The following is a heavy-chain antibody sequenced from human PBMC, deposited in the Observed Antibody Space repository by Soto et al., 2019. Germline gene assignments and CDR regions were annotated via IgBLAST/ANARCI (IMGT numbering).Heavy chain of an antibody. D-gene: IGHD1-26*01. CDR1: GFSFSDYY. CDR2: ISTSGSST. Sequence: GGSLSLSCAASGFSFSDYYMSWIRQAPGKGLEWVSLISTSGSSTDYADSVKGRFTISGDNAKNSLSLQMNSLRAEDTAVYYCANLAKNYYHYMDVWGKGTTVTVSS. V-gene: IGHV3-11*01. CDR3: ANLAKNYYHYMDV. J-gene: IGHJ6*03.